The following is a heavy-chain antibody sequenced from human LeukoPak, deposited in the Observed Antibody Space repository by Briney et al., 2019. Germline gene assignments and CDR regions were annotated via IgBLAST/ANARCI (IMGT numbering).Heavy chain of an antibody. CDR3: ASSYEPWFDP. D-gene: IGHD5-12*01. V-gene: IGHV3-23*01. Sequence: GGSLRLSCAASGFTFSSFALSWVRQAPGKGLEWVAATSGNGDSTYYEDSVWGRFTISRDNSKNTLYLQMNSLRAEDTAVYYCASSYEPWFDPWGQGTLVTVSS. CDR1: GFTFSSFA. J-gene: IGHJ5*02. CDR2: TSGNGDST.